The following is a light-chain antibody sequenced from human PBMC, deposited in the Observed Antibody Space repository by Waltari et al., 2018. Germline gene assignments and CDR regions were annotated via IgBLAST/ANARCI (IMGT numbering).Light chain of an antibody. CDR1: QNLTNNF. J-gene: IGKJ2*01. CDR3: QQYGTSPYT. Sequence: IVLTQSPDTVSLSPVDKASLSCRASQNLTNNFLAWHQQRPGQPPGLLIHGAVRRATGVSDRFSGSGSGTDFTLTISRLETEDSAVYYCQQYGTSPYTFGQGTKVEIK. V-gene: IGKV3-20*01. CDR2: GAV.